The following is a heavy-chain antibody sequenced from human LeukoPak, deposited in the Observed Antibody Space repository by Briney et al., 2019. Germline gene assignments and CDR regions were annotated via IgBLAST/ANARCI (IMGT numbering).Heavy chain of an antibody. J-gene: IGHJ4*02. CDR1: GFTFNNYA. V-gene: IGHV3-23*01. D-gene: IGHD3-10*01. Sequence: GGSLRLSCVASGFTFNNYAMSWVRQAPGRGLEWASSTAGSGISKDYADSVKGRFTISKDKSKNTLYLQMNSLRAEDTAVYYCARDNPPKITMVRGSFPGYWGQGTLVTVSS. CDR3: ARDNPPKITMVRGSFPGY. CDR2: TAGSGISK.